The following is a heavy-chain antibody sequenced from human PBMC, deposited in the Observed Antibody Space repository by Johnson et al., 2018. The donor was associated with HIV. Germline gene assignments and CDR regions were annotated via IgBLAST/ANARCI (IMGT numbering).Heavy chain of an antibody. D-gene: IGHD5-18*01. J-gene: IGHJ3*02. CDR1: GFAFSGHN. CDR2: ISSSGSST. V-gene: IGHV3-11*01. CDR3: ASLRNWAMFRAFDI. Sequence: QVQLVESGGGVVQPGRSLRLSCAASGFAFSGHNMGWIRQAPGKGLEFVSYISSSGSSTYYIDSVKGRFTISRDNAKNSLYLQMNNLRVEDTALYYCASLRNWAMFRAFDIWGQGTMVTVSS.